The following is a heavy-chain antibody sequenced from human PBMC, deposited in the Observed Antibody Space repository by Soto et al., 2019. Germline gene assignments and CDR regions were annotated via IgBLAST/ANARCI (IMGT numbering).Heavy chain of an antibody. J-gene: IGHJ4*02. CDR2: ISGGGGGT. CDR3: AKDRTVTTSPFDY. Sequence: EVQLLESGRDLVQPGGSLRLSCAASEFTFSNYAMSWVRQAPGKGLEWVTSISGGGGGTSYADSVKGRFTISRDNSKNTLYLQMNSLRAEDTAVYYCAKDRTVTTSPFDYWGQGTLVTVSS. D-gene: IGHD4-17*01. V-gene: IGHV3-23*01. CDR1: EFTFSNYA.